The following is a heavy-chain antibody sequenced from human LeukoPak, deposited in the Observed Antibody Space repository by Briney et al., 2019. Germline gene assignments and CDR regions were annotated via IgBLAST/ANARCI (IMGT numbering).Heavy chain of an antibody. CDR3: ARLVVPAAILVGMDV. J-gene: IGHJ6*02. D-gene: IGHD2-2*01. CDR1: GYRFTSYW. CDR2: IDPSDSYT. Sequence: KNGESLKISCKGSGYRFTSYWISWVRQMPGKGLEWMGRIDPSDSYTNYSPSFQGHVTISADKSISTAYLQWSSLKASDTAMYYCARLVVPAAILVGMDVWGQGTTVTVSS. V-gene: IGHV5-10-1*01.